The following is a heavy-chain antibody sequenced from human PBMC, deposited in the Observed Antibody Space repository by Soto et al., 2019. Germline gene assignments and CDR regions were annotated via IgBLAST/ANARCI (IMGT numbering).Heavy chain of an antibody. J-gene: IGHJ6*02. Sequence: GASVKVSCKASGYTFTSYGISWVRQAPGQGLEWMGWISAYNGNTNYAQKLQGRVTMTTDTSTSTAYMELRSLRSDDTALYYCARVRYFDWLSSYGMDVWGQGTTVTVSS. CDR2: ISAYNGNT. V-gene: IGHV1-18*01. D-gene: IGHD3-9*01. CDR1: GYTFTSYG. CDR3: ARVRYFDWLSSYGMDV.